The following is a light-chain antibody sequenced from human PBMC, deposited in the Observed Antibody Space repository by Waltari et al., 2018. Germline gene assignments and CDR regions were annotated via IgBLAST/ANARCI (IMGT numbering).Light chain of an antibody. CDR1: ALPTQY. J-gene: IGLJ1*01. CDR2: KDT. V-gene: IGLV3-25*03. Sequence: SYELTQPPSVSVSPGQTARNTCPGDALPTQYTFWYQQKPGQAPVLVIYKDTERPSGIPERFSGSSSGTTVTLTISGVQPEDEADYFCQSADSSGTFYIFGIGTKVTVL. CDR3: QSADSSGTFYI.